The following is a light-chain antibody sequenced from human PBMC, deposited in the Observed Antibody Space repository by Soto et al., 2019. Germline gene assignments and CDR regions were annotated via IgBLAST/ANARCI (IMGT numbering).Light chain of an antibody. CDR1: SGNIASNY. CDR3: QSYGSGNFWV. CDR2: EGD. V-gene: IGLV6-57*01. Sequence: NFMLTQPHSLSESPGKTVTISCTRTSGNIASNYVHWYQQRPGSSPTTVIYEGDHRPSGVPDRFSGSIDSSSNSASLTISGLQSEDEADYYCQSYGSGNFWVFGGGTKLTVL. J-gene: IGLJ3*02.